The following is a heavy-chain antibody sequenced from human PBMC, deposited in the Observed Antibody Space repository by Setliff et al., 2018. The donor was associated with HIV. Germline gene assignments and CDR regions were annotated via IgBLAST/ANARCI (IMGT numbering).Heavy chain of an antibody. D-gene: IGHD6-6*01. CDR1: GGSFSGYY. V-gene: IGHV4-34*01. CDR3: ARHDGMKAARRYNNDYMDV. Sequence: NPSETLSLTCAVYGGSFSGYYWSWIRQPPGKGLEWIGEINHSGSTNYNPSLKSRVTISVDTSKNQFSLKLTSVTAADTAVYYCARHDGMKAARRYNNDYMDVWGKGTTVTVSS. CDR2: INHSGST. J-gene: IGHJ6*03.